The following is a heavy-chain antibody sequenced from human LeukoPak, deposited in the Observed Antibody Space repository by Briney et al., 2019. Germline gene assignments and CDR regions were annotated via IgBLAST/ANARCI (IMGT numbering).Heavy chain of an antibody. CDR2: IYYNEIT. D-gene: IGHD6-13*01. CDR3: ARRRKYSSSWSDAFDI. CDR1: GDSISSYY. Sequence: SETLSLTCTVSGDSISSYYWSWIRQPPGKGLEWIGYIYYNEITNYNPSLKSRVTMSVDTSKNQFSLKLSSVTAADTAVYYCARRRKYSSSWSDAFDIWGQGTMVTISS. V-gene: IGHV4-59*08. J-gene: IGHJ3*02.